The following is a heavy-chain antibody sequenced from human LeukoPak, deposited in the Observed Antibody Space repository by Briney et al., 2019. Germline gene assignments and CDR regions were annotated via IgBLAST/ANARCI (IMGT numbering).Heavy chain of an antibody. Sequence: PSETLSLTCAVSGVSISSSNWWSWVRQPPGKGLEWIGEIYHSGSTNYNPSLKSRVTISVDKSKNQFSLKLSSVTAADTAVYYCAREGGDYAQYYYYYGMDVWGQGTTVTVSS. D-gene: IGHD4-17*01. CDR2: IYHSGST. CDR1: GVSISSSNW. J-gene: IGHJ6*02. CDR3: AREGGDYAQYYYYYGMDV. V-gene: IGHV4-4*02.